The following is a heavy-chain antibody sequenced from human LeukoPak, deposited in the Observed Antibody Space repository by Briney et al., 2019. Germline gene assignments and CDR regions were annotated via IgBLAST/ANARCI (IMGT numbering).Heavy chain of an antibody. D-gene: IGHD6-6*01. J-gene: IGHJ6*02. V-gene: IGHV4-59*12. CDR1: GGSISSYY. CDR3: ARDVLDGSWDYYGLDV. Sequence: VKPSETLSLTCSVSGGSISSYYWGWVRQPPGKGLEWIGDIFHSGSTNYNPSLKSRVTISVDTSKNQFSLRLSSMTAADTAVYYCARDVLDGSWDYYGLDVWGQGTTVIVSS. CDR2: IFHSGST.